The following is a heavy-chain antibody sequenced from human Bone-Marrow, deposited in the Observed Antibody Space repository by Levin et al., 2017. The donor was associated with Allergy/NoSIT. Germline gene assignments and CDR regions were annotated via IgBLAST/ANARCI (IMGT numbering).Heavy chain of an antibody. Sequence: PGRSLRLSCEASGVAFSGSAMHWVRQASGKGLEWVGRVKTIGDNYATEYAASVKGRYTISRDDSKNTAYLQMNSMKTDDMAVYYCARPQWPLSYMLIDWGPGTQVTVSS. CDR3: ARPQWPLSYMLID. CDR2: VKTIGDNYAT. D-gene: IGHD3-16*01. CDR1: GVAFSGSA. J-gene: IGHJ4*02. V-gene: IGHV3-73*01.